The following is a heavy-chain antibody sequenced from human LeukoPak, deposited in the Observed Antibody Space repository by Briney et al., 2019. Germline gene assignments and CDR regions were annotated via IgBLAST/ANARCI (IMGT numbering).Heavy chain of an antibody. CDR2: ISGSGGST. CDR1: GFTFSSYG. CDR3: AKIQDNYGYGNYFDY. Sequence: GGSLRLSCAASGFTFSSYGMNWVRQAPGKGLEWVSAISGSGGSTYYADSVKGRFTISRDNSKNTLYLQMNSLRAEDTAVYYCAKIQDNYGYGNYFDYWGRGTLVTVSS. J-gene: IGHJ4*02. D-gene: IGHD3-16*01. V-gene: IGHV3-23*01.